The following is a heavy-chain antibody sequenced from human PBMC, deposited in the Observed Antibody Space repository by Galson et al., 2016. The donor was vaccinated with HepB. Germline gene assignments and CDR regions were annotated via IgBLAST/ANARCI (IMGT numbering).Heavy chain of an antibody. J-gene: IGHJ4*02. Sequence: SLRLSCAASGFTFDAHYVTWIRQAPGKGLEWLAYIGGSGSNTYYAESLKGRFTISRDNAKNSLYLQMNNLRADDTAVYFCAKHNHYSSSSVGDWGQGTLVTVSS. CDR3: AKHNHYSSSSVGD. CDR2: IGGSGSNT. V-gene: IGHV3-11*01. D-gene: IGHD6-6*01. CDR1: GFTFDAHY.